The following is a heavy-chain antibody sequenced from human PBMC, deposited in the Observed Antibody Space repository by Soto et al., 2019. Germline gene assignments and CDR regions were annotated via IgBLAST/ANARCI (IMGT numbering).Heavy chain of an antibody. D-gene: IGHD4-17*01. V-gene: IGHV1-46*01. CDR2: INPSGGST. CDR1: GYTFTIYY. CDR3: ASAYGDYDYYYGMDV. Sequence: ASVKVSCKASGYTFTIYYMHGVGQSGLQGLEWMGIINPSGGSTSYAQKFQGRVTMTRDTSTSTVYMELSSLRSEDTAVYYCASAYGDYDYYYGMDVWGQGTTVTVS. J-gene: IGHJ6*02.